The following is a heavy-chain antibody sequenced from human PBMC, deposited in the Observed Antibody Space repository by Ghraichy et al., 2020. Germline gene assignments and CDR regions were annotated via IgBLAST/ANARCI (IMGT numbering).Heavy chain of an antibody. J-gene: IGHJ3*02. Sequence: GGSLRLSCAASGFTFSSYWMSWVRQAPGKGLEWVANIKQDGSEKYYVDSVKGRFTISRDNAKNSLYLQMNSLRAEDTAVYYCAREMALFDWLFETYAFDIWGQGTMVTVSS. CDR3: AREMALFDWLFETYAFDI. D-gene: IGHD3-9*01. V-gene: IGHV3-7*04. CDR2: IKQDGSEK. CDR1: GFTFSSYW.